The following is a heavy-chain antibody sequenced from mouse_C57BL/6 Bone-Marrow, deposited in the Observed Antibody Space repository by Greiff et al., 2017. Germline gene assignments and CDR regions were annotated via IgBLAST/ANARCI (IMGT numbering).Heavy chain of an antibody. CDR3: ARHEDENYYAMDY. Sequence: VKVEESGPGLVQPSQSLSITCTVSGFSLTSYGVHWVRQSPGKGLEWLGVLWSGGSTDYNAAFISRLSISKDNSKSQVFFKMNSLQADDIAIYYCARHEDENYYAMDYWGQGTSVTVSS. J-gene: IGHJ4*01. CDR1: GFSLTSYG. CDR2: LWSGGST. V-gene: IGHV2-2*01.